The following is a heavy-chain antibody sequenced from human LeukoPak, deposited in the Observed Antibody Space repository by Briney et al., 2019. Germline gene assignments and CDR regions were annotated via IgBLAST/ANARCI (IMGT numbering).Heavy chain of an antibody. J-gene: IGHJ3*02. Sequence: SETLSLTCAVSGGSISSNSYYWGWIRQPPGKGLEWIGSIYYSGSTYYNPSLKSRVTISVDTSKNQFSLKLSSVTAADTAVYYCARDPYDSSGYYSPRVAFDIWGQGTMVTVSS. CDR1: GGSISSNSYY. CDR2: IYYSGST. CDR3: ARDPYDSSGYYSPRVAFDI. D-gene: IGHD3-22*01. V-gene: IGHV4-39*02.